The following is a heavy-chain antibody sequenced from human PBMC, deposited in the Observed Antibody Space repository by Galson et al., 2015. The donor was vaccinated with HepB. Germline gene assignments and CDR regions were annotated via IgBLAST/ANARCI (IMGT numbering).Heavy chain of an antibody. CDR2: ISYDGSNK. CDR1: GFTFSSYA. V-gene: IGHV3-30*04. J-gene: IGHJ3*02. Sequence: SLRLSCAASGFTFSSYAMHWVRQAPGKGLEWVAVISYDGSNKYYADSVKGRFTISRDNSKNTLYLQMNSLRAEDTAVYYCARGILEAFDIWGQGTMVTVSS. D-gene: IGHD2-21*01. CDR3: ARGILEAFDI.